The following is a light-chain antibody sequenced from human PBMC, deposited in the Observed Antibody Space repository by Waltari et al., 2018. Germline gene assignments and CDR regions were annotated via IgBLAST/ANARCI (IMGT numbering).Light chain of an antibody. CDR1: QSLGTN. CDR2: GAS. V-gene: IGKV3-15*01. J-gene: IGKJ2*01. Sequence: EIVLTQSPGTLSLSPGERATLSCRASQSLGTNLAWYQQKPGQAPRLLIYGASSRATGVPARFSGSGSGTDFTLTISSLQSEDFVVYYCQQYNNWPLYTFGQGTKLEI. CDR3: QQYNNWPLYT.